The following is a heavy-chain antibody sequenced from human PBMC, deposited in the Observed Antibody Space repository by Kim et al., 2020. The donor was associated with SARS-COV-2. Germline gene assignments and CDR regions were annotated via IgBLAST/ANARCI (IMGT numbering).Heavy chain of an antibody. Sequence: GGSLRLSCAASGFTFSSYGMHWVRQAPGKGLEWVAVISYDGSNKYYADSVKGRFTISRDNSKNTLYLQMNSLRAEDTAVYYCAKPDTAMVLSLGGFDYWGQGTL. CDR1: GFTFSSYG. D-gene: IGHD5-18*01. CDR2: ISYDGSNK. CDR3: AKPDTAMVLSLGGFDY. J-gene: IGHJ4*02. V-gene: IGHV3-30*18.